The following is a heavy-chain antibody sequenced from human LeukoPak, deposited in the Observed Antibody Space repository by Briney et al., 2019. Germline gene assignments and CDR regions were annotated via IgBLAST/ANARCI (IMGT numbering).Heavy chain of an antibody. V-gene: IGHV3-64*01. CDR3: AREGITIFAMDV. CDR2: ISSNGVST. D-gene: IGHD3-3*01. Sequence: GGSLRLSCAASGFSFSTYAMHWVRQAQGKGLEFASAISSNGVSTYYAISVKGRFTISRDNSKSTLYLQVGSLRAEDMAVYYCAREGITIFAMDVWGKGTTVTVSS. CDR1: GFSFSTYA. J-gene: IGHJ6*03.